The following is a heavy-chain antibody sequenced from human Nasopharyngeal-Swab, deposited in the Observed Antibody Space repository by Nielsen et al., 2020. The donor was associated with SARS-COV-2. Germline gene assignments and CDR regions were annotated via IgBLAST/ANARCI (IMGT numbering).Heavy chain of an antibody. Sequence: WIRQPPGKGLEWVAVISYDGSNKYYADSVKGRFTISRDNSKNTLYLQMNSLRAEDTAVYYCPRARPVWGAVVVPAAISAHWGQGTLVTVSS. D-gene: IGHD2-2*01. J-gene: IGHJ4*02. CDR3: PRARPVWGAVVVPAAISAH. V-gene: IGHV3-30-3*01. CDR2: ISYDGSNK.